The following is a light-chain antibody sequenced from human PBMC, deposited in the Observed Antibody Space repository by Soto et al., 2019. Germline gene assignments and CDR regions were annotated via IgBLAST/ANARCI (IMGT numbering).Light chain of an antibody. V-gene: IGKV3-15*01. CDR3: QQNNDWPLT. Sequence: VMTQSPATLSVSPGERATLSCRASQSVGTDLAWYQQKPGQAPRLLVYGASTRATGIPASFSGSGSGTEFTLTISSLQSEDFAVYYCQQNNDWPLTFGGGTKVEIK. J-gene: IGKJ4*01. CDR1: QSVGTD. CDR2: GAS.